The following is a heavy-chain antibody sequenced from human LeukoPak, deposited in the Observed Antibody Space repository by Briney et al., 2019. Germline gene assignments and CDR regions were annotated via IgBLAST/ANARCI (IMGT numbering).Heavy chain of an antibody. CDR1: GFTFSTYE. CDR2: ISSSGSTI. V-gene: IGHV3-48*03. Sequence: GGSLRLSCAASGFTFSTYEMNWVRQAPGKGLEWVSYISSSGSTIYYADSVKGRFTISRDNAKNSLYLQMNSLRAEDTAVYYCARDSSYYGSGSFSDWGQGTLVTVFS. CDR3: ARDSSYYGSGSFSD. D-gene: IGHD3-10*01. J-gene: IGHJ4*02.